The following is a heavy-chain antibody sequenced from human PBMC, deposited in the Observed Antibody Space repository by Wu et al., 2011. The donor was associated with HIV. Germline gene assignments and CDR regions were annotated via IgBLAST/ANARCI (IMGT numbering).Heavy chain of an antibody. V-gene: IGHV1-69*11. CDR2: VIPVIGSS. Sequence: VHLVQSGAEVKKPGSSVKVSCKASGDTFRNSIFTWVRQAPGQGLEWMGRVIPVIGSSDYAQIFQGRVSLTADESTHTVYLHLTSLSSADTAVYYCARDGSLSSSYYYDGRLGAKGHGHRLL. CDR3: ARDGSLSSSYYYDGR. CDR1: GDTFRNSI. D-gene: IGHD2-2*01. J-gene: IGHJ6*01.